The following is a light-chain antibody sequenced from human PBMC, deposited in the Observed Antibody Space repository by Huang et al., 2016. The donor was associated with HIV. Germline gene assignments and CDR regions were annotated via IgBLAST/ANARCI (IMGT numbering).Light chain of an antibody. Sequence: EIVMTQSPATLSVSPGERATLSCRASQNVSSNFAWYQQKPGQAPRLLLYGASARATGVAARFSGSGSGTEFTLSINSLRSEDFAVYYCQQYNDWPQTFGGGTKVEIK. CDR3: QQYNDWPQT. CDR1: QNVSSN. J-gene: IGKJ4*01. V-gene: IGKV3-15*01. CDR2: GAS.